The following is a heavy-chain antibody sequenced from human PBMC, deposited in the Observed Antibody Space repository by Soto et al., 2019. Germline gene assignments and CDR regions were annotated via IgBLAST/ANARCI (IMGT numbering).Heavy chain of an antibody. D-gene: IGHD6-19*01. CDR1: GGSISSSNW. J-gene: IGHJ5*02. V-gene: IGHV4-4*02. CDR2: IYHSGST. Sequence: SETLSLTCAVSGGSISSSNWWSWVRQPPGKGLEWIGEIYHSGSTNYNPSLKSRVTISVDTSKNQFSLKLSSVTAADTAVYYCAREVGSSGWYDVGKILRNWFEPSGQGTLGT. CDR3: AREVGSSGWYDVGKILRNWFEP.